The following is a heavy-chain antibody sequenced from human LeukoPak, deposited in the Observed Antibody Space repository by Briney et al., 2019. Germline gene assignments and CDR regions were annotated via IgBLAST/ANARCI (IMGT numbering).Heavy chain of an antibody. CDR2: IYPGDSDT. Sequence: GESLKISCQGSGYSFTSYWIGWVRQMPGKGLEWMGIIYPGDSDTRYSPSFQGQVTISADKSISTAYLQWSSLKASDTAMYYCARLAVWGSSSLGIPRYYFDYWGQGTLVTVSS. CDR1: GYSFTSYW. V-gene: IGHV5-51*01. CDR3: ARLAVWGSSSLGIPRYYFDY. J-gene: IGHJ4*02. D-gene: IGHD6-13*01.